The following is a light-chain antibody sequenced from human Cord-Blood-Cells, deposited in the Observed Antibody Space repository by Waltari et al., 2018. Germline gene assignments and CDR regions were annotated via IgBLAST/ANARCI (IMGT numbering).Light chain of an antibody. J-gene: IGKJ2*01. Sequence: DIQMTQSPSSLSASVGDRVTITCRANQSISSYLNWYQQKPGKAPKLLIYAASSWQTGVPARFSGSGSGTDFTLTISSLQPEDFATYYCQQCYSTLYTFGQGTKLEIK. CDR2: AAS. V-gene: IGKV1-39*01. CDR3: QQCYSTLYT. CDR1: QSISSY.